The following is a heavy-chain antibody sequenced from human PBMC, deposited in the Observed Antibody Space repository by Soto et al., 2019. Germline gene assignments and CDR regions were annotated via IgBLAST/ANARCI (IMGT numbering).Heavy chain of an antibody. CDR3: AVRGWNYPFDY. CDR2: IYHSGST. V-gene: IGHV4-4*02. CDR1: SGSISSSNW. Sequence: SETLSLTCAVSSGSISSSNWWSWVRQPPGKGLEWIGEIYHSGSTNYNPSLKSRVTISVDKSKNQFSLKLSSVTVADTAVYYCAVRGWNYPFDYWGQGTLVTVSS. J-gene: IGHJ4*02. D-gene: IGHD1-7*01.